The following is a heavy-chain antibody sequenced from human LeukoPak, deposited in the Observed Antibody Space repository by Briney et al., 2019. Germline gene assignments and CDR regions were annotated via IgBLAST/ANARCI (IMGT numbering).Heavy chain of an antibody. CDR3: ARINGQRTSIDY. V-gene: IGHV3-48*03. CDR2: ISSSGGAT. Sequence: PGGSLRPSCLASGFTFNNFEITWVRQAPGKGLERVSYISSSGGATYYAVSMKGRFTISRDNAKNSVFLQMNGLSPSDTSVYYCARINGQRTSIDYWGQGTLVTVSS. J-gene: IGHJ4*02. D-gene: IGHD6-25*01. CDR1: GFTFNNFE.